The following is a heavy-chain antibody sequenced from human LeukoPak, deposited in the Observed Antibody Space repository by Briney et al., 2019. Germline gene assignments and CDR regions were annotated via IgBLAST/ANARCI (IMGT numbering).Heavy chain of an antibody. D-gene: IGHD3-10*01. CDR1: GYTFTGYY. CDR2: INPNSGGT. Sequence: LGASVKVSCKASGYTFTGYYMHWVRQAPGQGLEWMGWINPNSGGTHYAPKFQGRVTMNRDTAISPDYMELNRVRSDDTAGYYCAEDPDYGSGIFEFRGQGTLVTVSS. CDR3: AEDPDYGSGIFEF. V-gene: IGHV1-2*03. J-gene: IGHJ4*02.